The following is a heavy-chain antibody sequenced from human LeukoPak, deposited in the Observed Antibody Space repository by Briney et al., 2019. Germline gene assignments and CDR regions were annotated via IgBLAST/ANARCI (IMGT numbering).Heavy chain of an antibody. Sequence: SETLSLTCTVSGGSISSSSYYWGWIRQPPGKGLEWIGSIYYSGSTYYNPSLKSRVTISVDTSKNQFSLKLSSVTAADTAVYYCARSRDGYNPGSFDYWGQGTLVTVSS. V-gene: IGHV4-39*07. CDR2: IYYSGST. CDR3: ARSRDGYNPGSFDY. D-gene: IGHD5-24*01. J-gene: IGHJ4*02. CDR1: GGSISSSSYY.